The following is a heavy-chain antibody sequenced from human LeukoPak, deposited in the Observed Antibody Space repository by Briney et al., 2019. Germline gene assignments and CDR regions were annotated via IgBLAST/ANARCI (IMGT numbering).Heavy chain of an antibody. CDR2: TYYRSKWYN. CDR3: ARSVLVVVVVAASFNWFDP. D-gene: IGHD2-15*01. J-gene: IGHJ5*02. Sequence: SQTLSLTCAISGDSVSSNSAAWNWIRQSPSRGLEWLGRTYYRSKWYNDYAVSVKSRITINPDTSKNQFSLQLNSVTPEDTAVYYCARSVLVVVVVAASFNWFDPWGQGTLVTVS. V-gene: IGHV6-1*01. CDR1: GDSVSSNSAA.